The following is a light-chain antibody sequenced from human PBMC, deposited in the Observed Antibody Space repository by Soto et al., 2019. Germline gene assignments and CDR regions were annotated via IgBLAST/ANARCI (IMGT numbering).Light chain of an antibody. V-gene: IGLV2-8*01. CDR2: EVS. CDR1: SSDVGNYNY. Sequence: QSALTQPPSASGSPGQSVTISCTGTSSDVGNYNYVSWYQHHPGKAPKLMIYEVSQWPSGVPDRFSGSKSGNTASLTVSGLQAEDEADYYCTSYAGSNTYVFGTGTKLTVL. CDR3: TSYAGSNTYV. J-gene: IGLJ1*01.